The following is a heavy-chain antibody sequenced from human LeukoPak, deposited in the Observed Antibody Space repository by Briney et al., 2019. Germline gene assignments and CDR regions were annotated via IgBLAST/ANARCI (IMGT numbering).Heavy chain of an antibody. CDR3: ARDRKYYDILTGYYTVGDYYNGMDV. CDR1: GDSVSSNSAA. Sequence: SQTLSLTCAISGDSVSSNSAAWNWLRQSPSRGLEWLGRTYYRSKWYNDYAVSVKSRITINPDTSKNQFSLQLNSVTPEYTAVYYCARDRKYYDILTGYYTVGDYYNGMDVWGQGTTVTVSS. CDR2: TYYRSKWYN. V-gene: IGHV6-1*01. J-gene: IGHJ6*02. D-gene: IGHD3-9*01.